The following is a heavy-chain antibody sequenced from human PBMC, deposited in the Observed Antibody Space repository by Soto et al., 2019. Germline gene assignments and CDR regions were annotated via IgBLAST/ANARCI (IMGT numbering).Heavy chain of an antibody. J-gene: IGHJ4*02. D-gene: IGHD3-9*01. CDR2: IYHSGST. CDR3: AKDRSRYLDYFEPDY. Sequence: SETLSLTCAVSGGSISSGGYSWSWIRQPPGKGLEWIGYIYHSGSTYYNPSLKSRVTISVDRSKNQFSLKLSSVTAADTAVYFCAKDRSRYLDYFEPDYWGLGTLVTVSS. V-gene: IGHV4-30-2*01. CDR1: GGSISSGGYS.